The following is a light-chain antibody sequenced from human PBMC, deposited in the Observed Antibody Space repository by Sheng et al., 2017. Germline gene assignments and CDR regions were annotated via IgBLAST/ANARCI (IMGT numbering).Light chain of an antibody. CDR1: ASDIGGYEH. V-gene: IGLV2-14*03. CDR2: DVS. J-gene: IGLJ2*01. Sequence: QSALTQPASVSGSPGQSITISCTGTASDIGGYEHVSWYQQNPGKVPKLVIYDVSNRPSGVSHRFSGSKSGNTASLTISGLQTEDEADYYCSSYSSSSALDVVFGGGTKLTVL. CDR3: SSYSSSSALDVV.